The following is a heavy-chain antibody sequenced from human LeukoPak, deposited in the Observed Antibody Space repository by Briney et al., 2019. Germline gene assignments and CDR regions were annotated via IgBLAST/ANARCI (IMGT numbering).Heavy chain of an antibody. J-gene: IGHJ4*02. CDR1: GFTFSNYG. D-gene: IGHD3-10*01. Sequence: GGSLRLSCAASGFTFSNYGIHWVRQAPGKGLEWMAFIRYDGSDKFYTDSVKGRFTISRDNSRNTLYLQMNSLRAEDTAVYYCAKESQLGELLYDQWGQGTLVTVSS. CDR2: IRYDGSDK. V-gene: IGHV3-30*02. CDR3: AKESQLGELLYDQ.